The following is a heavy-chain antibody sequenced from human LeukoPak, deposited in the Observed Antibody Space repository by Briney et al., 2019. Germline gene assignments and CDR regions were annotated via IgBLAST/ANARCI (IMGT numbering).Heavy chain of an antibody. V-gene: IGHV3-21*01. CDR3: ARDRMVLGVILPAYGMDV. CDR1: GFTFSSYS. J-gene: IGHJ6*02. D-gene: IGHD3-10*01. CDR2: ISSSSSYI. Sequence: GGSLRLSCAASGFTFSSYSMNCVRQAPGKGLEWVSSISSSSSYIYYADSVKGRFTISRDNAKNSLYLQMNSLRAEDTAVYYCARDRMVLGVILPAYGMDVWGQGTTVTVSS.